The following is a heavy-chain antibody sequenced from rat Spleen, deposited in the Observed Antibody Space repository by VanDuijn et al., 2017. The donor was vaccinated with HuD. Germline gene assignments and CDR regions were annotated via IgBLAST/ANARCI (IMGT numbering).Heavy chain of an antibody. Sequence: EVQLVESGGGLVQPGRSLKLSCVASGFTFNNYWMTWIRQAPGKGLEWVASITNTGGSTYYPDSVKGRFTISRDNAKSTLYLQMNSLRSEDTATYYCTRDTYYGYTYYFDYWGQGVMVTVSS. J-gene: IGHJ2*01. CDR1: GFTFNNYW. CDR3: TRDTYYGYTYYFDY. V-gene: IGHV5-31*01. D-gene: IGHD1-9*01. CDR2: ITNTGGST.